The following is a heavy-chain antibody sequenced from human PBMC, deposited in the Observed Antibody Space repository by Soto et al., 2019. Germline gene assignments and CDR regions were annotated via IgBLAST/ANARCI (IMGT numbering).Heavy chain of an antibody. CDR3: ARVSISGWYLNWFDP. CDR2: ISSSSSYI. D-gene: IGHD6-19*01. V-gene: IGHV3-21*01. Sequence: GXSLRLSCEASGFTFSSYSINWVGQAPGKGLEWVSSISSSSSYIYYADSVKGRFTISRDNAKNSLYLQMNSLRAQDAAVYYCARVSISGWYLNWFDPWGQGTLVTVSS. CDR1: GFTFSSYS. J-gene: IGHJ5*02.